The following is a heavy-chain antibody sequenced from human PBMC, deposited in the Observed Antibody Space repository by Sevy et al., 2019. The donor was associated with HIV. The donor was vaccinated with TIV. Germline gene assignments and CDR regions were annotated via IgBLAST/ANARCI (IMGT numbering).Heavy chain of an antibody. CDR3: ETFLHYEFWSGPYSGMDV. CDR1: GFTFRSYA. D-gene: IGHD3-3*01. Sequence: GGSLRLSCAASGFTFRSYAMSWVRQAPGKGLEWVSAISGSGGYTYYADSVKGRFTISRDNSKNTLYLQMHSLRAEDTAVYYCETFLHYEFWSGPYSGMDVWGKGTTVTVSS. V-gene: IGHV3-23*01. J-gene: IGHJ6*04. CDR2: ISGSGGYT.